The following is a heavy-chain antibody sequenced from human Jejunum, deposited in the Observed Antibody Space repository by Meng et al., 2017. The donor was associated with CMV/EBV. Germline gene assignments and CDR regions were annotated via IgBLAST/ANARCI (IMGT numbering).Heavy chain of an antibody. CDR1: GFSLRTYW. D-gene: IGHD3-3*01. CDR2: MNSDGSST. V-gene: IGHV3-74*01. Sequence: SCAASGFSLRTYWMQWIRQVPGKGLVLVTRMNSDGSSTFYADSVKGRFTISRDHAKNTLYLQMNSLRDEDTAVYYCARGNLGGFDIWGQGTMVTVSS. CDR3: ARGNLGGFDI. J-gene: IGHJ3*02.